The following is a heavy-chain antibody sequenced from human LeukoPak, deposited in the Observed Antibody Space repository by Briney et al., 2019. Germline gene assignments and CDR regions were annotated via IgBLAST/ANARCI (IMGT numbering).Heavy chain of an antibody. CDR1: GFTFSNAW. D-gene: IGHD6-6*01. V-gene: IGHV3-48*01. CDR2: ISGSGGAI. Sequence: PGGSLRLSCAASGFTFSNAWMSWVRQAPGKGLEWVSYISGSGGAIFYADSVKGRFTISRDNAKNSVYLQMNSLRAEDTAVYYCARDGYSSSFYFDYWGQGTLVTVSS. J-gene: IGHJ4*02. CDR3: ARDGYSSSFYFDY.